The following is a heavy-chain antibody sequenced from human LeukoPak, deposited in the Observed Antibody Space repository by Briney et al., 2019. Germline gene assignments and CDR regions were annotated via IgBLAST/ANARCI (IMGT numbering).Heavy chain of an antibody. J-gene: IGHJ4*02. CDR2: ISSSGSTI. CDR3: AREGRYYGSGSYYDSRFDY. D-gene: IGHD3-10*01. V-gene: IGHV3-48*03. CDR1: GFTFSSYE. Sequence: GGSLRLSCAASGFTFSSYEMNWVRQAPGKGLEWVSYISSSGSTIYYADSVKGRFTISRDNAKNSLYLQMNSLRAEDTAVYYCAREGRYYGSGSYYDSRFDYWGQGTLVTVSS.